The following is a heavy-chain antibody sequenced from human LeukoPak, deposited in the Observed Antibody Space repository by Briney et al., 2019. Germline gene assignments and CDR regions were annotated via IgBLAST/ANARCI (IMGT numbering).Heavy chain of an antibody. Sequence: GGSLRLSCAPSGFTFTNYTPTWVRQAPGKGLEWVSSISGSSRYIHYRDSVRGRFSISRDNAKNSLDLQMDSLTADDTAVYYCARVNSARVMSLEGSWAGSLGFDHWGQGTLVIVSS. CDR1: GFTFTNYT. D-gene: IGHD3-3*01. V-gene: IGHV3-21*06. J-gene: IGHJ4*02. CDR3: ARVNSARVMSLEGSWAGSLGFDH. CDR2: ISGSSRYI.